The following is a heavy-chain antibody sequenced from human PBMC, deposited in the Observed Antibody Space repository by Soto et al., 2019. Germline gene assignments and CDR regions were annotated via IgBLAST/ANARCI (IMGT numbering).Heavy chain of an antibody. Sequence: QVQLVESGGGVVQPGRSLRLSCAASGFTFSTYGMHWVRQAPGKGLEWVAVISYDGSNKYYADSVKGRFTISRDNSKNPLYLQMSSLRAEDTAVYYCANGFSYSVIGYWGQGTLVTVSS. J-gene: IGHJ4*02. CDR1: GFTFSTYG. CDR2: ISYDGSNK. CDR3: ANGFSYSVIGY. V-gene: IGHV3-30*18. D-gene: IGHD5-18*01.